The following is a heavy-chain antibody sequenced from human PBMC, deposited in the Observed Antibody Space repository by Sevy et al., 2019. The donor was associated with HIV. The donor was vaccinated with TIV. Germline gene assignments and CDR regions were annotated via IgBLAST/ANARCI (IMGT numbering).Heavy chain of an antibody. J-gene: IGHJ5*02. D-gene: IGHD3-10*01. CDR2: IYYSGST. V-gene: IGHV4-61*01. CDR3: ARERLTMVQGISGWFDP. CDR1: GGSVSSGSYY. Sequence: SETLSLTCTVSGGSVSSGSYYWSWIRQPPGKGLEWIGYIYYSGSTNYNPSLKSRVTISVDTSKNQFSLKLSSVTAADTAMYYCARERLTMVQGISGWFDPWGQGTLVTVSS.